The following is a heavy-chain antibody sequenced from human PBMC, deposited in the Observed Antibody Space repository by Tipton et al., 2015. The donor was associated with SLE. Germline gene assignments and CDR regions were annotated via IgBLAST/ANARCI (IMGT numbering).Heavy chain of an antibody. V-gene: IGHV3-33*01. CDR2: IWYDGSNK. CDR1: EFTFSTYG. CDR3: ARDASGAFDI. J-gene: IGHJ3*02. Sequence: RSLRLSCAASEFTFSTYGMHWVRQAPGKGLEWVAVIWYDGSNKYYADSVKGRFTISRDNSKNTLYLQMNSLRAEDTAVYYCARDASGAFDIWGQGTMVTVPS.